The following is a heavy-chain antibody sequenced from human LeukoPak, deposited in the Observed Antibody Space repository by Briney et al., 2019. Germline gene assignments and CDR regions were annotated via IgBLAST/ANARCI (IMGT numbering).Heavy chain of an antibody. Sequence: PGGSLRLSCAASGFTFSNDWMNWVRRAPGQGLEWVANRNQDGSGKYYVDSVKGRFTIFRDNAKNSLFLQMNSLRAEDTAVYYCARGLRWVDYWGQGTLVTVSS. CDR2: RNQDGSGK. V-gene: IGHV3-7*03. J-gene: IGHJ4*02. CDR3: ARGLRWVDY. D-gene: IGHD4-23*01. CDR1: GFTFSNDW.